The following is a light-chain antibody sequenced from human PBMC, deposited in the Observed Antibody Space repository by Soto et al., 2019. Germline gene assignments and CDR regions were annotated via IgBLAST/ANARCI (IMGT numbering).Light chain of an antibody. J-gene: IGKJ2*01. V-gene: IGKV3-11*01. CDR2: DAS. CDR3: QQRSNSYT. CDR1: QSVSSY. Sequence: EIVLTQSPATLSLSPGERATLSCRASQSVSSYLAWYQQQPGQAPRPLIYDASNRATGIPARCSGSWAGTVFPLTISSLEPEDFAVYYCQQRSNSYTFGQGTKLEIK.